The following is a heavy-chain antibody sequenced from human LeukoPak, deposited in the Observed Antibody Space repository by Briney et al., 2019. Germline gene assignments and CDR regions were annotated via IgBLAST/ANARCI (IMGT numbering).Heavy chain of an antibody. CDR3: ARVYYEGKFWWFDP. J-gene: IGHJ5*02. V-gene: IGHV4-59*08. CDR1: GGSISSYY. D-gene: IGHD3-22*01. Sequence: SETLSLTCTVSGGSISSYYWSWIRQPPGKGLEWIGYIYYSGSTNYNPSLRSRVTISVDTSKNQFSLKLSSVTAADTAVYYCARVYYEGKFWWFDPWGQGTLVTVSS. CDR2: IYYSGST.